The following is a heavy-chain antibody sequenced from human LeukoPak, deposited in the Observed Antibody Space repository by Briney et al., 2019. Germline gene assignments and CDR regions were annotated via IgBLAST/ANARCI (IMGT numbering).Heavy chain of an antibody. Sequence: PSETLSLTCTVSGHSISSGYYWGWIRQPPGKGLEWIGSIYHSGSTYYNPSLKSRVTISVDTSKNQFSLKLSSVTAADTAVYYCATSLWLRHFDYWGQGTLVTVSS. CDR3: ATSLWLRHFDY. CDR1: GHSISSGYY. V-gene: IGHV4-38-2*02. D-gene: IGHD5-18*01. CDR2: IYHSGST. J-gene: IGHJ4*02.